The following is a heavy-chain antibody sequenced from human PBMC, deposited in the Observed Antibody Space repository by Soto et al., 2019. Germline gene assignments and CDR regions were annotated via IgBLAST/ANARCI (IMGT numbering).Heavy chain of an antibody. CDR1: GYTFTGYY. CDR2: INPNSGGT. J-gene: IGHJ6*02. CDR3: AREAGSSGWYVRRGMDV. D-gene: IGHD6-19*01. V-gene: IGHV1-2*04. Sequence: QVQLVQSGAEVKKPGASVKVSCKASGYTFTGYYMHWVRQAPGQGLEWMGWINPNSGGTNYAQKLAGWVTMPRDPSISTAYRELSRLRSDDTAVYYCAREAGSSGWYVRRGMDVWGQGTTVTVSS.